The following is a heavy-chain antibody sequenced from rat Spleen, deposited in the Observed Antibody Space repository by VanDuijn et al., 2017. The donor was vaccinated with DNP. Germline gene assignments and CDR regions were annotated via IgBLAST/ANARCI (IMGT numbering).Heavy chain of an antibody. J-gene: IGHJ2*01. CDR3: ARTDMGIDY. V-gene: IGHV5-17*01. Sequence: EVQLVESGGGLISPGRSLKVSCEASGLPFRDYNMAWVRQAPAKGLEWVATISYNGGTPYYRDSVKGRFTISRDNAQNTLYLQMNSLRSEDTAIYYCARTDMGIDYWGQGVMVTVSS. CDR1: GLPFRDYN. CDR2: ISYNGGTP. D-gene: IGHD1-9*01.